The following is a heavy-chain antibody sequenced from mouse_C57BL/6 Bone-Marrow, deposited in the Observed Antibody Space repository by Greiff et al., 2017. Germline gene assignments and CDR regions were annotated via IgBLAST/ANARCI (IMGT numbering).Heavy chain of an antibody. CDR1: GFNIKDDY. CDR3: TTGHYYD. Sequence: VQLQQSGAELVRPGASVKLSCTASGFNIKDDYMHWVKQRPEQGLEWIGWIDPENGDTEYASKFQGKATITADTASNTAYLQLSSLTSEDTAVYYCTTGHYYDRGQGATLAVSS. D-gene: IGHD1-1*01. J-gene: IGHJ2*01. CDR2: IDPENGDT. V-gene: IGHV14-4*01.